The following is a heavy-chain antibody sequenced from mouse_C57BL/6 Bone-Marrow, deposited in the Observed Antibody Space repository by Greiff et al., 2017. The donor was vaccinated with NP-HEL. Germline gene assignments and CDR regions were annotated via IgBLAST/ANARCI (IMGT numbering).Heavy chain of an antibody. J-gene: IGHJ2*01. D-gene: IGHD2-4*01. CDR3: AREPYYDYDGGGY. CDR1: GYSITSGYY. V-gene: IGHV3-6*01. CDR2: ISYDGSN. Sequence: VQLKQSGPGLVKPSQSLSLTCSVTGYSITSGYYWNWIRQFPGNKLEWMGYISYDGSNNYNPSLKNRISITRDTSKNQFFLKLNSVTTEDTATYYCAREPYYDYDGGGYWGQGTTLTVSS.